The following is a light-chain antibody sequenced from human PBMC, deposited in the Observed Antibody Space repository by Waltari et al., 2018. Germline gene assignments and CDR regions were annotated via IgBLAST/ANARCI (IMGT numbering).Light chain of an antibody. CDR2: YNSDSEK. V-gene: IGLV5-37*01. Sequence: QPVLTQPPSSSASPGESARLTCTLPSDINVGDFNIYWYQQKPGSPPRFLLYYNSDSEKAQGSGVPSRFSGSKDASANAGILLISGLHSEDEADYYCMFWPSNVWVFGGGTKLTVL. J-gene: IGLJ3*02. CDR3: MFWPSNVWV. CDR1: SDINVGDFN.